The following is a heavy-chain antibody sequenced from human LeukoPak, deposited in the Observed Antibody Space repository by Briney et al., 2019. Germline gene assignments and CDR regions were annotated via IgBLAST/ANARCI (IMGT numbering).Heavy chain of an antibody. D-gene: IGHD3-9*01. J-gene: IGHJ5*02. CDR2: INPNSGGT. CDR3: ANTYYDILTGYYENWFDP. V-gene: IGHV1-2*02. CDR1: GYTFTGYY. Sequence: ASVKVSCKASGYTFTGYYMHWVRQAPGQGLEWMGWINPNSGGTNYAQKFQGRVTMTRDTSISTAYMELRSLRSDDTAVYYCANTYYDILTGYYENWFDPWGQGTLVTVSS.